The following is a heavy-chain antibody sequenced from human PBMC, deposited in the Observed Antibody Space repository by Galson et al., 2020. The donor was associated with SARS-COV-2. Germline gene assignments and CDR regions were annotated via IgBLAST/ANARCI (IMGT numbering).Heavy chain of an antibody. CDR3: ARGHAHYDNSGYLTGWFDP. CDR2: IIPFLCTP. D-gene: IGHD3-22*01. V-gene: IGHV1-69*05. Sequence: ASVKVSCKASGCTFTNYAISWLRQAPGQGLEWMGWIIPFLCTPNYPQKFQARFTLTTDESTSTAYMELNSLKSDDTAVYYCARGHAHYDNSGYLTGWFDPWGQGSLVTVSS. CDR1: GCTFTNYA. J-gene: IGHJ5*02.